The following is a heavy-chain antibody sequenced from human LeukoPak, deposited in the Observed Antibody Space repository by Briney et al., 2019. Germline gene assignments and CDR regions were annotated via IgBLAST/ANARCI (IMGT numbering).Heavy chain of an antibody. V-gene: IGHV4-59*01. J-gene: IGHJ3*02. D-gene: IGHD1/OR15-1a*01. CDR3: ARENWNNEGSAFDI. CDR1: GGSISSYY. Sequence: SETLSLTCTVSGGSISSYYWSWIRQSPGKGLEWIGYILYSGSTNYNPSLKSRVTISVDTSKNQFSLRLSSVTTADTAMYYCARENWNNEGSAFDIWGQGTMVTVSS. CDR2: ILYSGST.